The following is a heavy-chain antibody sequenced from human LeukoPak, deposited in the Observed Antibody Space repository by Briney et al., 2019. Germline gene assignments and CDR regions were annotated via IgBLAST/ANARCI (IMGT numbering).Heavy chain of an antibody. CDR1: GGSISSGGYY. V-gene: IGHV4-31*03. Sequence: SQTLSLTCTVSGGSISSGGYYWSWIRQHPGDGLEWIGYIYYSGSTYYNPSLKSRVTISIDTSKNQFSLKLSSVTAADTAVYYCARAGGFFSPFGYWGQGTLVTVS. CDR3: ARAGGFFSPFGY. CDR2: IYYSGST. J-gene: IGHJ4*02. D-gene: IGHD3-16*01.